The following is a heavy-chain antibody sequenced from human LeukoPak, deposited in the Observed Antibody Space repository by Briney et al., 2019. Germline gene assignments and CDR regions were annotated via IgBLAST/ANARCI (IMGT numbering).Heavy chain of an antibody. J-gene: IGHJ2*01. V-gene: IGHV4-38-2*02. CDR2: IYYSGST. CDR3: ATSPTYYDILTGYSSYWYFDL. D-gene: IGHD3-9*01. CDR1: GYSISSGYY. Sequence: SETLSLTCSVSGYSISSGYYWGWIRQPPGKGLEWIGSIYYSGSTYYNPSLKSRVTISVDTSKNQFSLKLSSVTAADTAVYYCATSPTYYDILTGYSSYWYFDLWGRGTLVTVSS.